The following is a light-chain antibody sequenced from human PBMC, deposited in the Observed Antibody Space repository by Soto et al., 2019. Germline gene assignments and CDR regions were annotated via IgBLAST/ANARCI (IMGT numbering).Light chain of an antibody. V-gene: IGKV3-20*01. CDR3: STGA. CDR1: QSVSSSY. Sequence: EIVLTQSPGTLSLSPGERATLSCRASQSVSSSYLAWYQQKPGQAPWLLIYGASSRATGIPDRFSGSGSGTDFTLTISRLEPEDFAVYYCSTGAFGQGTKVEIK. J-gene: IGKJ1*01. CDR2: GAS.